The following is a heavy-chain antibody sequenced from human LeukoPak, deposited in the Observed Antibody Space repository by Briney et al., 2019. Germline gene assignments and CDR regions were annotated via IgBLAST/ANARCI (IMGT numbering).Heavy chain of an antibody. CDR1: GFIFDTYG. V-gene: IGHV3-30*03. D-gene: IGHD6-19*01. CDR3: ARVGDSSGWYGDAGY. J-gene: IGHJ4*02. Sequence: GRSLRLSCAASGFIFDTYGMLWVRQAPGKGLEWVAVIAYDGSNKVYADSVKGRFTISRDNSKNTLYLQMNSLRAEDTAVYYCARVGDSSGWYGDAGYWGQGTLVTVSS. CDR2: IAYDGSNK.